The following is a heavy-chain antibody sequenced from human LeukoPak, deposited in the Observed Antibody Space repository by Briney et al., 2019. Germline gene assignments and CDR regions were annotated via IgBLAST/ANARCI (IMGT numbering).Heavy chain of an antibody. D-gene: IGHD3-22*01. CDR2: VYTSGST. CDR1: GGSISSYY. V-gene: IGHV4-4*07. CDR3: ARGPYSYDSSGAFDI. J-gene: IGHJ3*02. Sequence: SSETLSLTCTFSGGSISSYYWGWIRQPAGKGLEWIGRVYTSGSTNYNPSLKSRVTISVDTSKNQFSLKLSSVTAADTAVYFCARGPYSYDSSGAFDIWGQGTMVTVSS.